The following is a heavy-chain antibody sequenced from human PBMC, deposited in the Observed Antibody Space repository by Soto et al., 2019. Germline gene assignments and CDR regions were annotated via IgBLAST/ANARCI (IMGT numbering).Heavy chain of an antibody. J-gene: IGHJ6*02. CDR3: AKGGFGGYGMDV. CDR2: ITWDGGSI. CDR1: GFNFHDYT. D-gene: IGHD6-25*01. V-gene: IGHV3-43*01. Sequence: LRLSCAASGFNFHDYTIHWVRQSPGKGLEWVSFITWDGGSIYYADSVKGRFTISRDNSKNSLTLEMNSLRSEDSGVYYCAKGGFGGYGMDVWGQGTTVTVSS.